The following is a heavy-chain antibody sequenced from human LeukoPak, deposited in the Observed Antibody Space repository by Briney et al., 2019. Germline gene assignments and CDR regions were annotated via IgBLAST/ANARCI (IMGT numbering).Heavy chain of an antibody. CDR3: ARVSRDILTGYPLDY. D-gene: IGHD3-9*01. CDR1: GFTFSSYE. Sequence: GGSLRLSCAASGFTFSSYEMNWVPQAPGKGLEWVSYISSSVITIYYADSVKGRFTISRDNAKNSLYLQMNSLRAEDTAVYYCARVSRDILTGYPLDYWGQGTLATVSS. V-gene: IGHV3-48*03. J-gene: IGHJ4*02. CDR2: ISSSVITI.